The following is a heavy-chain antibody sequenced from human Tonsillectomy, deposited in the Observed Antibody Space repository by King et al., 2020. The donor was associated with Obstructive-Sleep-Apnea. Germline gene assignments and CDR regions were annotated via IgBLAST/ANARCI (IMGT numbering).Heavy chain of an antibody. V-gene: IGHV3-30*18. CDR2: MSYDGSNK. CDR3: AKDPVLLGSGSYPDY. J-gene: IGHJ4*02. Sequence: VQLVESGGGVVQPGRSLRLSCAASGFTFSSYGMHWVRQAPGKGLEWVAVMSYDGSNKCYADSVKGRFTISRDNSKNTLYLQMNSMGAEEPAVYYCAKDPVLLGSGSYPDYWGQGTLVTVSS. CDR1: GFTFSSYG. D-gene: IGHD3-10*02.